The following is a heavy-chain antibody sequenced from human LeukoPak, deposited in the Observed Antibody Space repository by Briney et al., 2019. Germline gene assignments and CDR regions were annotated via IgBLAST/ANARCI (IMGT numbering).Heavy chain of an antibody. CDR2: ITASDYTT. D-gene: IGHD4-17*01. CDR3: ARDPNGDYIGASDN. V-gene: IGHV3-23*01. CDR1: GFIFRGYA. J-gene: IGHJ3*02. Sequence: GGSLRLSCAASGFIFRGYAMTWVRQAPGKGLEWVSSITASDYTTYADSVKGRFTISRDNSKNTLYLQMDSLRGDDTALYHCARDPNGDYIGASDNWGQGTMVTVSS.